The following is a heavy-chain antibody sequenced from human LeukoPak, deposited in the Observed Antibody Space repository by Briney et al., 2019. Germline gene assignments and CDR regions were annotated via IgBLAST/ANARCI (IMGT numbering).Heavy chain of an antibody. V-gene: IGHV4-30-4*01. CDR3: ARALSSWRYYFDY. CDR1: GGSISSGDYY. D-gene: IGHD6-13*01. CDR2: IYYSGST. Sequence: PSETLSLTCTVSGGSISSGDYYRSWIRQPPGKGLEWIGYIYYSGSTYYNPSLKSRVTISVDTSKNQFSLKLSSVTAADTAVYYCARALSSWRYYFDYWGQGTLVTVSS. J-gene: IGHJ4*02.